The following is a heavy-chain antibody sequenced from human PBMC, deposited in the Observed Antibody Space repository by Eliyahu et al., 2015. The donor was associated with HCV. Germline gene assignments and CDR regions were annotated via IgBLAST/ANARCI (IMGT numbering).Heavy chain of an antibody. D-gene: IGHD5-12*01. CDR1: GYTFTGYX. V-gene: IGHV1-2*06. Sequence: QVQLVQSGAEVKKPGASVKVSCKASGYTFTGYXMHWVRQAPGQGAGWVGRINPNSGGTNYAQKFQGRVTMTRDTSISTAYMELSRLRSDDTAVYYCARIKEARLSGYSGYDLDYWGQGTLVTVSS. CDR3: ARIKEARLSGYSGYDLDY. CDR2: INPNSGGT. J-gene: IGHJ4*02.